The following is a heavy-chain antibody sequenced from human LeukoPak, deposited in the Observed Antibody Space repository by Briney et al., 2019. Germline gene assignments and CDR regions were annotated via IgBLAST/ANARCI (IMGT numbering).Heavy chain of an antibody. J-gene: IGHJ4*02. CDR3: ARESLWFGESSRGFDY. D-gene: IGHD3-10*01. V-gene: IGHV4-59*01. CDR1: GGSISSYY. Sequence: SETLSLTCTVSGGSISSYYWSWIRQPPGKGLEWIGYIYYSGGTNYNPSLKSRVTISVDTSKNQFSLKLSSVTAADTAVYYCARESLWFGESSRGFDYWGQGTLVTVSS. CDR2: IYYSGGT.